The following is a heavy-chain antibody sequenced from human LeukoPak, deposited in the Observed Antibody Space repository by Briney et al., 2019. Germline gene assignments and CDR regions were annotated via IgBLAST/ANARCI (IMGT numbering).Heavy chain of an antibody. D-gene: IGHD3-10*01. CDR1: GFTFSSYA. Sequence: GGSLRLSCAASGFTFSSYAMHWVRQAPGKGLEWVAVISYDGSNKYYADSVKGRFTISRDNSKNTLYLQMNSLRAEDTAVYYCARDLRYYGSGSYSGPWGQGTLVTVSS. CDR3: ARDLRYYGSGSYSGP. V-gene: IGHV3-30*04. J-gene: IGHJ5*02. CDR2: ISYDGSNK.